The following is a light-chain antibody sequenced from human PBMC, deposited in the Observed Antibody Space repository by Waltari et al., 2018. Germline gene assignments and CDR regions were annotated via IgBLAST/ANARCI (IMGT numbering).Light chain of an antibody. Sequence: QPALTPPSSPPGSPVQSGTCSRHGTASHVGGYSVVSWYQQHPGKAPKLMIYDVSKRPSGVPDRFSGSKSGNTASLTISGLQAEDEADYYCCSYAGSYTHVVFGGGTKLTVL. CDR3: CSYAGSYTHVV. V-gene: IGLV2-11*01. CDR1: ASHVGGYSV. J-gene: IGLJ2*01. CDR2: DVS.